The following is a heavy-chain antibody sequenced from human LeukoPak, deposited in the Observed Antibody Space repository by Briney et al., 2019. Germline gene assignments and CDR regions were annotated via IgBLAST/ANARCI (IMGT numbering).Heavy chain of an antibody. CDR2: ILDDGSIK. D-gene: IGHD6-13*01. CDR3: ARDEDIGAAVYYFDY. J-gene: IGHJ4*02. CDR1: GFTFSSYG. Sequence: GGSLRLSCAASGFTFSSYGMHWVRQAPGKGLEWVAVILDDGSIKYNAYSVKGRFTISRDNSKNTLYLQMNSLRAEDTAVYYCARDEDIGAAVYYFDYWGQGTLVTVSS. V-gene: IGHV3-30*03.